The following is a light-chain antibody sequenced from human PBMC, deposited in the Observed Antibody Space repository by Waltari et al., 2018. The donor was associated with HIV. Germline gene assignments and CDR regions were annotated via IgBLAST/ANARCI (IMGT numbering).Light chain of an antibody. CDR2: DVS. Sequence: QSALTQPRSVTGSPGQSVTISCTGTSSDVGGYNYASWYQQHPGKAPKLIIYDVSKRPSGVPDRFSGSKSGNTASLTISGLQAEDEVHYYCCSYAGSHTPWVFGGGTKVTVL. V-gene: IGLV2-11*01. CDR3: CSYAGSHTPWV. J-gene: IGLJ3*02. CDR1: SSDVGGYNY.